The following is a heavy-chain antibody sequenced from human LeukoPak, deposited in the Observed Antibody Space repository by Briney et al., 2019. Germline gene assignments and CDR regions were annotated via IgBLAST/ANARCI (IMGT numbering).Heavy chain of an antibody. Sequence: SETLSLTCTVSGSSISTYYWSWIWQPVGKGLEWIGYIYYNESTNYNPSVKSRVTISADTSKNQFSLKLRSVTAADTAVYYCARGRWLVNYWGQGTLVTVSS. D-gene: IGHD6-19*01. CDR2: IYYNEST. J-gene: IGHJ4*02. CDR1: GSSISTYY. CDR3: ARGRWLVNY. V-gene: IGHV4-59*01.